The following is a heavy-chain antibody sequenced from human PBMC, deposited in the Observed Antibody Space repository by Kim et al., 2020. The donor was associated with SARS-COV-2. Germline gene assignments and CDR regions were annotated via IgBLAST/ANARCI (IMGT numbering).Heavy chain of an antibody. Sequence: ADSGKGRFTISRDNAKNSLYLEMNSLRDEDTAMYYCTRENGDIGGDHWGPGTLVTVSS. V-gene: IGHV3-48*02. CDR3: TRENGDIGGDH. D-gene: IGHD2-15*01. J-gene: IGHJ4*02.